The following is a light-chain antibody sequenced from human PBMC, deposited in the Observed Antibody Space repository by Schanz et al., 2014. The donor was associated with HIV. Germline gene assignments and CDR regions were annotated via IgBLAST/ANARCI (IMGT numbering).Light chain of an antibody. CDR3: HQYHNWPYT. CDR2: GAS. J-gene: IGKJ2*01. Sequence: EIVLTQSPGTLSASPGERATLSCRASQSIGSNLAWYQQKPGQAPRLLIYGASSRATGIPDRFSGSGSGTEFTLTISSLQSEDFAVYYCHQYHNWPYTFGQGTKLELK. CDR1: QSIGSN. V-gene: IGKV3D-15*01.